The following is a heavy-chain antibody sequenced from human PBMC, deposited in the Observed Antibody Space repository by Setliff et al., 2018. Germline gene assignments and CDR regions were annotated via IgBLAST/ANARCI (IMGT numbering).Heavy chain of an antibody. CDR3: ARTGTYRYFDY. V-gene: IGHV4-39*02. D-gene: IGHD1-1*01. CDR2: VHYSGTT. Sequence: PSETLSLTCSVSGGSLSGSSDYWGWIRQPPGKGLEWIGSVHYSGTTYYNPSLKSRLTMSVDTSKNHFSLRVSSVTAADTAVYYCARTGTYRYFDYWGRGTLVTVSS. J-gene: IGHJ4*02. CDR1: GGSLSGSSDY.